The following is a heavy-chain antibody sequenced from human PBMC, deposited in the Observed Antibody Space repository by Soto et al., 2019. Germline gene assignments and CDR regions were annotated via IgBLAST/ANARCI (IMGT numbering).Heavy chain of an antibody. CDR1: GGTFSSYT. V-gene: IGHV1-69*02. CDR2: IIPILGIA. Sequence: QVQLVQSGAEVKKPGSSVKVSCKASGGTFSSYTISWVRQAPGQGLEWMGRIIPILGIANYAQKFQGRVTITADKSTSTAYMELSSLRSEDTAVYYCATSGGPYNLYYYYYMDVWGKGTTVTVSS. J-gene: IGHJ6*03. CDR3: ATSGGPYNLYYYYYMDV. D-gene: IGHD1-1*01.